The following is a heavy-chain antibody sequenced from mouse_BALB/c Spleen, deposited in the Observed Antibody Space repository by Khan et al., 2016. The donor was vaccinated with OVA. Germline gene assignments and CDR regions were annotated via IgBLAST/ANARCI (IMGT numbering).Heavy chain of an antibody. CDR2: INSDGTYT. CDR1: GFTFSSFA. CDR3: SRHNYGPFAF. V-gene: IGHV5-9-3*01. D-gene: IGHD1-1*01. J-gene: IGHJ3*01. Sequence: EVELVESGGGLVKPGGSLKLSCAASGFTFSSFAMSWVRQTPEKRLEWVASINSDGTYTYYPDSVKGRFTISRDNAKNTLYLQMSSLRSEDTAMSYCSRHNYGPFAFWGRGTLVTVSA.